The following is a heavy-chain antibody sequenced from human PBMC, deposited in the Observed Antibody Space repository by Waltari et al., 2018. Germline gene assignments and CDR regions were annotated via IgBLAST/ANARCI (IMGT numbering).Heavy chain of an antibody. D-gene: IGHD2-2*01. J-gene: IGHJ5*02. CDR2: IWYHGKKK. CDR1: GFTFSSYG. V-gene: IGHV3-30*18. Sequence: QVQLVESGGGVVQPGRSLRLSCAASGFTFSSYGMHWVRQAPGKGLEWVAGIWYHGKKKYYADSVKGRFTISRDNSKNTLYLQMNSLRPEDTAMYYCAKDGVVVPSATTNWFDPWGQGTRVTVSA. CDR3: AKDGVVVPSATTNWFDP.